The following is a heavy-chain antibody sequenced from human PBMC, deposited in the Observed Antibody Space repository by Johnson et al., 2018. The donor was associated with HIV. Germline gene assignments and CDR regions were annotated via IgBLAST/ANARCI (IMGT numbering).Heavy chain of an antibody. CDR2: IGTGGDT. Sequence: VQLVESGGGLVQPGGSLRLSCAASGFTFTTYDMHWVRQGTGKGLEWVSGIGTGGDTLYPDSVKGRFTISRDNSKNTVYLQMNSLRAEDTAVFYCAKDAYCSGGRCYGFGAFDIWGQGTMVAVSS. CDR1: GFTFTTYD. J-gene: IGHJ3*02. CDR3: AKDAYCSGGRCYGFGAFDI. D-gene: IGHD2-15*01. V-gene: IGHV3-13*01.